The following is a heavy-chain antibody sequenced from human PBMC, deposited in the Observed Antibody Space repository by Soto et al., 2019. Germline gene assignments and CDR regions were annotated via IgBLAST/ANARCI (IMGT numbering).Heavy chain of an antibody. J-gene: IGHJ6*03. V-gene: IGHV4-59*04. Sequence: SETLSLTCTVSGGSISSYYWSWIRQPPGKGLEWIGYIYYSGSTYYNPSLKSRVTISVDTSKNQFSLKLSSVTAADTAVYYCARGERITMVRGVSYMDVWDKGTTVTVSS. CDR1: GGSISSYY. CDR2: IYYSGST. CDR3: ARGERITMVRGVSYMDV. D-gene: IGHD3-10*01.